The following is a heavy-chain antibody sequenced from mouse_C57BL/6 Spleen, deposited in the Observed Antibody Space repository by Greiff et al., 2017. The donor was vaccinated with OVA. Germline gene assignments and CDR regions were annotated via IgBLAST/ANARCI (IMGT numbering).Heavy chain of an antibody. D-gene: IGHD1-1*01. CDR3: AREYGSSYGDYFDY. Sequence: EVQRVESEGGLVQPGSSMKLSCTASGFTFSDYYMAWVRQVPEKGLEWVANINYDGSSTYYLDSLKSRFIISRDNAKNILYLQMSSLKSEDTATYYCAREYGSSYGDYFDYWGQGTTLTVSS. J-gene: IGHJ2*01. V-gene: IGHV5-16*01. CDR2: INYDGSST. CDR1: GFTFSDYY.